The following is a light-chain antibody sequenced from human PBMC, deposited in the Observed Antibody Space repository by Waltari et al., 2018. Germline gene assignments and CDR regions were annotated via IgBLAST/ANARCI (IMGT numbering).Light chain of an antibody. CDR2: AAS. CDR3: QQRSNWL. J-gene: IGKJ4*01. Sequence: DIQMTQSPSSLSASVGSRVTITCRASQSISSYLNWYQQKPGKAPKLLIYAASSLQSGVPSRFSGSGSGTDFTLTISSLQPEDFAVYYCQQRSNWLFGGGTKVEMK. V-gene: IGKV1-39*01. CDR1: QSISSY.